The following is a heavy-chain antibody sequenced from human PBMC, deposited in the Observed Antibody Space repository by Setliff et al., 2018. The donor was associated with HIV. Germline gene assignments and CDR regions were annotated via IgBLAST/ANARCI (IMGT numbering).Heavy chain of an antibody. CDR1: GASIRSQY. Sequence: SSETLSLTCTVSGASIRSQYWSWIRKPPGKGLEWIGYISYSGNTNYNPSLESRVAMSVDTSKQQFSLEVSSVTAADTAVYYCARTRGYSYGTLAGFDYWGRGSLVTVTS. J-gene: IGHJ4*01. CDR2: ISYSGNT. V-gene: IGHV4-59*11. CDR3: ARTRGYSYGTLAGFDY. D-gene: IGHD5-18*01.